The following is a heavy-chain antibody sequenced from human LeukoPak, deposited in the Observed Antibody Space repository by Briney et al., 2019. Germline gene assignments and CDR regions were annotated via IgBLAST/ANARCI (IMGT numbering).Heavy chain of an antibody. Sequence: SVKVSCKSSEDSFTSYAISWVRQAPGQGLECMGRIIPILNIANYAQKFQGRVTITADKSTSTAYMELSSLTSEDTAVYYCATYGDYEFAMDVWGQGTTVIVSS. D-gene: IGHD4-17*01. J-gene: IGHJ6*02. CDR3: ATYGDYEFAMDV. CDR2: IIPILNIA. V-gene: IGHV1-69*04. CDR1: EDSFTSYA.